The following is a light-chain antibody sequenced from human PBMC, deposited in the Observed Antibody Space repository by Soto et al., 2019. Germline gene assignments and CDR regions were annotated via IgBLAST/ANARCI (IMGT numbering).Light chain of an antibody. J-gene: IGKJ1*01. CDR2: DAS. Sequence: DIQMTQSPSTLSASVGDRVTITCRASQSISSWLAWYQQKPGKAPKPLIYDASSLESGVPSRVSGSGSGTEFTLTISSLQPDDFATYYCQQYNTFWTFGPGTKVDIK. CDR3: QQYNTFWT. V-gene: IGKV1-5*01. CDR1: QSISSW.